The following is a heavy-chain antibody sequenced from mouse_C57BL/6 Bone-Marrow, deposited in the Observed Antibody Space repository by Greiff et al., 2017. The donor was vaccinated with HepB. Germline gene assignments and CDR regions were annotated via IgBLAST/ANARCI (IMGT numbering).Heavy chain of an antibody. Sequence: EVQLQQSGPELVKPGASVKISCKASGYSFTDYNMNWVKQSNGKSLEWIGVINPNYGTTSYNQKFKGKATLTVDQSSSTAYMQLNSLTSEDSAVYYCASTPYYGSSYDWYFDVWGTGTTVTVSS. CDR1: GYSFTDYN. D-gene: IGHD1-1*01. J-gene: IGHJ1*03. V-gene: IGHV1-39*01. CDR2: INPNYGTT. CDR3: ASTPYYGSSYDWYFDV.